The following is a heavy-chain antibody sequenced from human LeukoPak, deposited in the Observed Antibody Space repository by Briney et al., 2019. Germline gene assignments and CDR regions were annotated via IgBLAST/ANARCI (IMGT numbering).Heavy chain of an antibody. J-gene: IGHJ4*02. Sequence: GGSLRLSCAASGFTFDDYGMSWVRQAPGKGLEWVSYISSSSSTIYYADSVKGRFTISRDNAKNSLYLQMNSLRAEDTAVYYCAREVGELQFLEWLYPIWGQGTLVTVSS. CDR2: ISSSSSTI. CDR3: AREVGELQFLEWLYPI. CDR1: GFTFDDYG. D-gene: IGHD3-3*01. V-gene: IGHV3-48*01.